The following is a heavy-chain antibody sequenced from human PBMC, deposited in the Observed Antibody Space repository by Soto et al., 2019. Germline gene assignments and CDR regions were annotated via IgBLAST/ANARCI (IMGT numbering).Heavy chain of an antibody. Sequence: GGSMRLACASSELHFSGYAMSWVRQAPGKGLEWVSAISGSGGSTYYADSVKGRFTISRDNSKNTLYLQMNSLRAEDTAVYYCAKDRGYSYGYEGFYFDYWGQGNLVTVSS. D-gene: IGHD5-18*01. CDR3: AKDRGYSYGYEGFYFDY. CDR1: ELHFSGYA. V-gene: IGHV3-23*01. J-gene: IGHJ4*02. CDR2: ISGSGGST.